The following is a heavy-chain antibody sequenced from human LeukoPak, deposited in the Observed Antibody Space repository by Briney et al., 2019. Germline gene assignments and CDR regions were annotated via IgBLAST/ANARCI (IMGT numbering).Heavy chain of an antibody. J-gene: IGHJ4*02. CDR3: ARGTLYSGWSYYFDY. CDR2: IYYSGST. CDR1: GGSISSSSYY. Sequence: SETPSLTCTVSGGSISSSSYYWGWIRQPPGKGLEWIGSIYYSGSTYYNPSLKSRVTISVDTSKNQFSLKLSSVTAADTAVYYCARGTLYSGWSYYFDYWGQGSQVTVSS. V-gene: IGHV4-39*07. D-gene: IGHD6-19*01.